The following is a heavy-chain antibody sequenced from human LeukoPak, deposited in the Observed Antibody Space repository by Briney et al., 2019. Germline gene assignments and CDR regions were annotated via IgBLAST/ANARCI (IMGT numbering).Heavy chain of an antibody. CDR1: VDSINAYY. V-gene: IGHV4-59*08. J-gene: IGHJ5*02. CDR2: IYFSGTT. Sequence: SETLSLTCTVSVDSINAYYWGWIRQPPGKGLEWIGYIYFSGTTKYNPSLESRVTISVDTSKNQFSLKLSSVTAADTAVYYCARRRAEGGSNGHYNWFDPWGQGILVTVSS. D-gene: IGHD6-13*01. CDR3: ARRRAEGGSNGHYNWFDP.